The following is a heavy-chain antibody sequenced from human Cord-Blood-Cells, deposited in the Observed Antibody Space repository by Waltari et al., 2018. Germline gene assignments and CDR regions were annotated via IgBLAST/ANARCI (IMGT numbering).Heavy chain of an antibody. D-gene: IGHD2-2*01. CDR1: GITFSNAW. Sequence: EVQLVESGGGLVKPGGSLRLSCAASGITFSNAWMSWVRQAPGKGMGWVGRIKSKTDGGTTDYAAPVKGRFTISRDDSKNTLYLQMNSLKTEDTAVYYCTTEGGGYCSSTSCYDAFDIWGQGTMVTVSS. CDR3: TTEGGGYCSSTSCYDAFDI. V-gene: IGHV3-15*01. CDR2: IKSKTDGGTT. J-gene: IGHJ3*02.